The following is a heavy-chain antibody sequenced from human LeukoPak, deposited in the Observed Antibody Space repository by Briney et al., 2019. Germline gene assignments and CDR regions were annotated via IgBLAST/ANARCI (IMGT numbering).Heavy chain of an antibody. Sequence: GASVKVSCKASGYTFTTYAMRWVRQAPGQRLEWMGRINAGNGNTKYSQKFQGRVTITRDTSASTAYMELSSLRSEDTAVYYCARDQRLGNFDYWGQGTLVTVSS. J-gene: IGHJ4*02. CDR1: GYTFTTYA. V-gene: IGHV1-3*01. CDR3: ARDQRLGNFDY. CDR2: INAGNGNT. D-gene: IGHD7-27*01.